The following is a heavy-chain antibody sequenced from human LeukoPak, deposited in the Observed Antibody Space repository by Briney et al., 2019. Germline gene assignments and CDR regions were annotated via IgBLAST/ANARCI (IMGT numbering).Heavy chain of an antibody. Sequence: SETLSLTCTVSGGSISNYYWSWIRQPPGKGLDWIGYIYYSGSTNYNPSLKSRVTISVDTSKNQFSLKLSSVTAADTAVYYCAREKAPYTFDYWGQGTQVTVSS. CDR3: AREKAPYTFDY. CDR2: IYYSGST. J-gene: IGHJ4*02. V-gene: IGHV4-59*01. CDR1: GGSISNYY.